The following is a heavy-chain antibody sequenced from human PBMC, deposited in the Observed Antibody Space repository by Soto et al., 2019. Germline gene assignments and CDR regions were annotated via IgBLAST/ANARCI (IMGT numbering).Heavy chain of an antibody. CDR3: ARDYYYDSSGYYLGAFDI. CDR2: IYYSGST. Sequence: PSETLSLTCTVSGGPISSGGYYWSWIRQHPGKGLEWIGYIYYSGSTYYNPSLKSRVTISVDTSKNQFSLKLSSVTAADTAVYYCARDYYYDSSGYYLGAFDIWGQGTMVTVSS. CDR1: GGPISSGGYY. V-gene: IGHV4-31*03. J-gene: IGHJ3*02. D-gene: IGHD3-22*01.